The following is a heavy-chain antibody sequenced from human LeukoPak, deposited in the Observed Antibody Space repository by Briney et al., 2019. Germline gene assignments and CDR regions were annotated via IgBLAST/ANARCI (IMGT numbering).Heavy chain of an antibody. Sequence: GASVKVSCKASGYTFTGYYMHWVRQAPGQGLEWMGWINPNSGASNYALKFQDRVTMTRDTSINTADMELSRLRADDAAGYYCARDLDDSSGYWPLNYWGQGTQVTVSS. V-gene: IGHV1-2*02. CDR2: INPNSGAS. J-gene: IGHJ4*02. CDR3: ARDLDDSSGYWPLNY. D-gene: IGHD3-22*01. CDR1: GYTFTGYY.